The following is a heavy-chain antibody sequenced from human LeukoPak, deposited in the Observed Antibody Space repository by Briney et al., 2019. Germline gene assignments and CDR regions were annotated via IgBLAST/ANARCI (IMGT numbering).Heavy chain of an antibody. J-gene: IGHJ4*02. V-gene: IGHV3-23*01. D-gene: IGHD3-3*01. CDR1: GFTFSNYG. CDR2: ISSVVDKT. Sequence: GGSLTLSCAASGFTFSNYGMNWVRQAPGKGLEWVSSISSVVDKTYHADSVKGRFTISRDNSKNTLYLQMNGLRAEDTAVYYCAKGTVRFLEWSQRGYFDYWGQGILVTVSS. CDR3: AKGTVRFLEWSQRGYFDY.